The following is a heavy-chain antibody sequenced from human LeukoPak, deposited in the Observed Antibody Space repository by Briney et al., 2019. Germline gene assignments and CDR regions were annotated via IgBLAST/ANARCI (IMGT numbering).Heavy chain of an antibody. CDR3: ARATGSVDYYYMEV. CDR1: GYTFTGYY. D-gene: IGHD1-1*01. V-gene: IGHV1-2*02. J-gene: IGHJ6*03. Sequence: ASVRLSCKASGYTFTGYYMHWVRQAPGQGLEWMGWINPNSGGTRYAQKFQGRVTMTRDTSITTAYMELSRLRSDDTAVYYCARATGSVDYYYMEVWDKGTTVTVSS. CDR2: INPNSGGT.